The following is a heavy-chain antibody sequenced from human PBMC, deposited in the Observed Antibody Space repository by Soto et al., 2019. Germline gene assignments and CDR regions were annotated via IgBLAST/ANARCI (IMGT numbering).Heavy chain of an antibody. V-gene: IGHV3-23*01. CDR1: GFTFSSYA. J-gene: IGHJ3*02. CDR3: AKHEMRSYDILTGYYVDAFDI. Sequence: GGSLRLSCAASGFTFSSYAMSWVRQAPGKGLEWVSAISGSGGSTYYADSVKGRFTISRDNSKNTLYLQMNSLRAEETAVYYCAKHEMRSYDILTGYYVDAFDIWGQGTMVTVSS. CDR2: ISGSGGST. D-gene: IGHD3-9*01.